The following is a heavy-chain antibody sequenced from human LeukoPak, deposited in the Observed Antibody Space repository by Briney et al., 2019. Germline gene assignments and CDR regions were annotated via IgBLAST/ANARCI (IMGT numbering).Heavy chain of an antibody. D-gene: IGHD2/OR15-2a*01. CDR2: ST. CDR3: AKNHDSNTYHTDDAFDI. J-gene: IGHJ3*02. Sequence: GGTLRLSCAASGFPFNSYAMYWVRQAPGKGLEWVSVSTYYADSVKGRFTISRDSSKSTLYLQMNSLRAEDTAIYYCAKNHDSNTYHTDDAFDIWGQGTMVTVSS. V-gene: IGHV3-23*01. CDR1: GFPFNSYA.